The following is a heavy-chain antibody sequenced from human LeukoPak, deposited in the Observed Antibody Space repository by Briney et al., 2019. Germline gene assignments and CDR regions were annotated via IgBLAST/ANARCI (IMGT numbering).Heavy chain of an antibody. D-gene: IGHD3-3*01. CDR3: ARARGPFGVASQRWFDP. V-gene: IGHV1-8*01. Sequence: ASVKVSCKASGYTFTSYDINWVRQATGQGLEWMGWMNPNSGNTGYAQKFQGRVTMTRNTSISTAYMELSSLRSEDTAVYYCARARGPFGVASQRWFDPWGQGTLVTVSS. CDR1: GYTFTSYD. J-gene: IGHJ5*02. CDR2: MNPNSGNT.